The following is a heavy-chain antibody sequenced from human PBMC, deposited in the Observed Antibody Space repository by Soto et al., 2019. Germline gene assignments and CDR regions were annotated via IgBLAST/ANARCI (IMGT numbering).Heavy chain of an antibody. CDR3: AKGRGGSYGGDSFDY. J-gene: IGHJ4*02. D-gene: IGHD1-26*01. CDR1: GFTYDDYD. CDR2: ISWNSGRT. V-gene: IGHV3-9*01. Sequence: EVQLVESGGGLVQPGRSLRLSCAASGFTYDDYDMHWVRQAPGKGLEWVSAISWNSGRTAYADSVKGRFTISRDNAKNSLHLQMNSLRAEDTALYHCAKGRGGSYGGDSFDYWGQGTLVTVSS.